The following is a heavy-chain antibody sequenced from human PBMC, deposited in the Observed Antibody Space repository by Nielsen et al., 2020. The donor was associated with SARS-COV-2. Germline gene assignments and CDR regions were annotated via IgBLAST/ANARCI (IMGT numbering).Heavy chain of an antibody. CDR1: SGSISSGGYY. Sequence: SETLSLTCTVSSGSISSGGYYWSWIRQHPGKGLEWIGYIYYSGSTYYNPSLKSRVTISVDTSKNQFSLKLSSVTAADTAVYYCARAQDSSSWYYFDYWGQGTLVTVSS. J-gene: IGHJ4*02. CDR2: IYYSGST. D-gene: IGHD6-13*01. V-gene: IGHV4-31*03. CDR3: ARAQDSSSWYYFDY.